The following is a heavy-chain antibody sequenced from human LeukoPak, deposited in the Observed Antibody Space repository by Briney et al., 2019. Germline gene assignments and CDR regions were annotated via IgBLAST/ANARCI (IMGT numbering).Heavy chain of an antibody. V-gene: IGHV4-34*01. D-gene: IGHD3-22*01. CDR2: INHSGST. J-gene: IGHJ4*02. CDR1: GGSFSGYY. Sequence: SETLSLTCAVYGGSFSGYYWSWIRQPPGKGLEWIGEINHSGSTNYNPSLKSRVTISVDTSKNQFSLKLSSVTAADTAVYYCARGALRYYYDSSGYSVDYWGQGTLVTVSS. CDR3: ARGALRYYYDSSGYSVDY.